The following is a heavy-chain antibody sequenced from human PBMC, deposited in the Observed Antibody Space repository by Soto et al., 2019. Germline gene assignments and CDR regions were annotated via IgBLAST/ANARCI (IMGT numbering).Heavy chain of an antibody. V-gene: IGHV4-34*01. CDR1: GGSFSGYY. CDR3: ARGPYGDYFDY. J-gene: IGHJ4*02. Sequence: SETLSLTCAVYGGSFSGYYWSWIRQPPGKGLEWIGEINHSGSTNYNPSLKSRLTISLDTPNNQVSLKLTSVTAADTAVYYCARGPYGDYFDYWGQGTLVTVSS. D-gene: IGHD4-17*01. CDR2: INHSGST.